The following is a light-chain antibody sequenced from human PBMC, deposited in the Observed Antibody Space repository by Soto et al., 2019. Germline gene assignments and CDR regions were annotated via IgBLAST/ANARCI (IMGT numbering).Light chain of an antibody. CDR2: GAS. CDR3: QHYDNSPPT. J-gene: IGKJ5*01. CDR1: QNVSSTY. Sequence: EIVLTQSPGTLSLSPGERATLSCRASQNVSSTYLAWFQQKPGQAPRLLIYGASGRATGIPDRFSGSGSGTDFTLTISRLEPEDFEVFYCQHYDNSPPTFGQGTRLEIK. V-gene: IGKV3-20*01.